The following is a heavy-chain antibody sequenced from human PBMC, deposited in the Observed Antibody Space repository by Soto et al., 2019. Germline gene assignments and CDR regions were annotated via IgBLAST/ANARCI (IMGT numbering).Heavy chain of an antibody. V-gene: IGHV1-3*01. D-gene: IGHD3-22*01. Sequence: ASVKVSCKASGYTFTSYAMHWVRQAPGQRLEWMGWINAGNGNTKYSQKFQGRVTITRDTSASTAYMELSSLRSEDTAVYYCARDRDYYDSSGYYSDFDYWGQGTLVTAPQ. CDR3: ARDRDYYDSSGYYSDFDY. J-gene: IGHJ4*02. CDR1: GYTFTSYA. CDR2: INAGNGNT.